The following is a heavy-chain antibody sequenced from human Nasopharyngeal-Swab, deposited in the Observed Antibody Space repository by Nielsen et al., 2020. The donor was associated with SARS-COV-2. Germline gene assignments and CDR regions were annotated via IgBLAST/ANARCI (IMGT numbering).Heavy chain of an antibody. CDR2: IYSGGSST. D-gene: IGHD3-3*01. CDR1: GFTFSSYA. CDR3: AKDREYYDFWSGYSPLPIFDY. Sequence: GSLRLSCAASGFTFSSYAMSWVRQVPGKGLEWVSVIYSGGSSTYYADSVKGRFTISRDNSKNTLYLQMNSLRAEDTAVYYCAKDREYYDFWSGYSPLPIFDYWGQGTLVTVSS. V-gene: IGHV3-23*03. J-gene: IGHJ4*02.